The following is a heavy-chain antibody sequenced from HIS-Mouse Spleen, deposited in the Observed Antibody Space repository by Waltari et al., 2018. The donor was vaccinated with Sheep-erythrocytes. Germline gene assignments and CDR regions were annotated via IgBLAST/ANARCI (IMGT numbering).Heavy chain of an antibody. V-gene: IGHV3-30*18. J-gene: IGHJ5*02. Sequence: QVQLVESGGGVVQPGRSLRLSCAASGFTFSSYGMHWVRQAPGKGREWVADISYDRSNKYYADSVKGRFTISRDNSKNTLYLQMNSLRAEDTAVYYCAKVGATGWFDPWGQGTLVTVSS. CDR2: ISYDRSNK. CDR1: GFTFSSYG. D-gene: IGHD1-26*01. CDR3: AKVGATGWFDP.